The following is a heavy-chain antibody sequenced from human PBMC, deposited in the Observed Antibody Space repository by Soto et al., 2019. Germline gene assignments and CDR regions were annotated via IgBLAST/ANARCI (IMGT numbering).Heavy chain of an antibody. Sequence: SVKVSCKASGGTFSSYASSWVRQAPGQGLEWMGGIIPISGTANYAQKFQGRVTITADESTSTAYMELSSLRSEDTAVYYCARSQGSSTSLEIYYYYYYGMDVWGQGTTVTVSS. J-gene: IGHJ6*02. CDR1: GGTFSSYA. CDR3: ARSQGSSTSLEIYYYYYYGMDV. V-gene: IGHV1-69*13. CDR2: IIPISGTA. D-gene: IGHD2-2*01.